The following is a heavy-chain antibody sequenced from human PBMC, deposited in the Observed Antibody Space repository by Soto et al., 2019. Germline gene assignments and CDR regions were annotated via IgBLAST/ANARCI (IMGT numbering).Heavy chain of an antibody. V-gene: IGHV3-30-3*01. CDR2: ISYDGSNK. CDR1: GFTFSSYA. J-gene: IGHJ4*02. Sequence: PGGSLRLSCAASGFTFSSYAMHCVRQAPGKGLEWVAVISYDGSNKYYADSVKGRFTISRDNSKNTVYLQMNSLRAEDTAVYYCATSYISGYSSSWGQGTLVTVSS. D-gene: IGHD6-13*01. CDR3: ATSYISGYSSS.